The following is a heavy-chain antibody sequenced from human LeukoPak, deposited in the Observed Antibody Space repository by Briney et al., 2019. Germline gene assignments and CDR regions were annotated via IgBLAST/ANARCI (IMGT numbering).Heavy chain of an antibody. CDR3: TTDGPDLTTVTFDY. V-gene: IGHV3-15*01. CDR1: GFTFSNAW. CDR2: IKSKTDGGTT. J-gene: IGHJ4*02. Sequence: PGGSLRLSCAASGFTFSNAWMSWVRQAPGKGLEWVGRIKSKTDGGTTDYAAPVKGRFTISRDDSKNTLYLQMNSLKTEDTAVYYCTTDGPDLTTVTFDYWGQGTLVTVSS. D-gene: IGHD4-17*01.